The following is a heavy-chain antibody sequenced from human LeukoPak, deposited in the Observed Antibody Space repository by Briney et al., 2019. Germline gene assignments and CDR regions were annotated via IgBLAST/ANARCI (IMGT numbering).Heavy chain of an antibody. CDR1: GYTFTGYY. J-gene: IGHJ4*02. CDR2: INPNSGDT. V-gene: IGHV1-2*02. Sequence: ASVKVSCKASGYTFTGYYMHWVRQAPGQGPEWMGWINPNSGDTNYAQKFQGRVTVTRDTSISTAYMELSWLSTDDTAVYYCARVGSSGWYVHPTLDYWGQGTLVTVSS. CDR3: ARVGSSGWYVHPTLDY. D-gene: IGHD6-19*01.